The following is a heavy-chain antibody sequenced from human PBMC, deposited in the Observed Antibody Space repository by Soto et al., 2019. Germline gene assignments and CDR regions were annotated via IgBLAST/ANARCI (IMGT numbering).Heavy chain of an antibody. CDR1: GFTFSSYA. CDR3: ARVPRGKVTDY. Sequence: QVQLVESGGGVVQPGRSLRLSCAASGFTFSSYAMHWVRQAPGKGLEWVAVISYDGSNKYYADSVKGRFTISRDNSKNTLYLQMNSLRAEDTAVYYCARVPRGKVTDYWGQGTLVTVSS. V-gene: IGHV3-30-3*01. CDR2: ISYDGSNK. J-gene: IGHJ4*02. D-gene: IGHD5-18*01.